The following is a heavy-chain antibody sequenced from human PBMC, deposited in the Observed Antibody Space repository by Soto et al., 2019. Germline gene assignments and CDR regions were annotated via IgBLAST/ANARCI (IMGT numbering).Heavy chain of an antibody. V-gene: IGHV3-23*01. CDR2: ISGSGGST. D-gene: IGHD3-3*01. Sequence: GGSLRLSCAASGSTFSSYAMSWVRQAPGRGLEWVSAISGSGGSTYYADSVKGRFTISRDNSKNTLYLQMNSLRAEDTAVYYCAKEHDFWSGYIDYWGQGTLVTVSS. CDR1: GSTFSSYA. J-gene: IGHJ4*02. CDR3: AKEHDFWSGYIDY.